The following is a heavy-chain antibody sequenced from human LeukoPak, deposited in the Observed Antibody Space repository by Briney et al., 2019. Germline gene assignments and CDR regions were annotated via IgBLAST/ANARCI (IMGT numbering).Heavy chain of an antibody. Sequence: SETLSLTCTVSGGSISSYYWSWIRQPSGKGLEWIGYIYYSGSTNYNPSLKSRVTISVDTSKNQFSLKLSSVTAADTAVYYCASWTMVRGIQHWGQGTLVTVSS. D-gene: IGHD3-10*01. CDR1: GGSISSYY. CDR3: ASWTMVRGIQH. J-gene: IGHJ1*01. CDR2: IYYSGST. V-gene: IGHV4-59*01.